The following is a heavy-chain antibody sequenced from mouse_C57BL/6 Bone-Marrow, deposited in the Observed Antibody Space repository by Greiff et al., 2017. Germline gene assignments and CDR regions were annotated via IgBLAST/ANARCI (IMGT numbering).Heavy chain of an antibody. V-gene: IGHV1-69*01. J-gene: IGHJ4*01. CDR1: GYTFTSYW. CDR2: IDPSDSYT. D-gene: IGHD2-5*01. CDR3: ARDYSNYFYAMDY. Sequence: VQLQQSGAELVMPGASVKLSCKASGYTFTSYWMHWVKQRPGQGLEWIGEIDPSDSYTNYNQKFKGKSTLTVDKSSSTAYMQLSSLTSEDSAVYYCARDYSNYFYAMDYWGQGTSVTGSS.